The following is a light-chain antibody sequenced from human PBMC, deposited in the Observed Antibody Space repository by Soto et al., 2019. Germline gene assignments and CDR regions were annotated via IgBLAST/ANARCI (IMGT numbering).Light chain of an antibody. J-gene: IGLJ2*01. CDR2: DVT. CDR1: PSDIGAYNY. CDR3: GSYTISSTLMI. V-gene: IGLV2-14*03. Sequence: QSVLTQPASVSGSHGQSITLSCSETPSDIGAYNYVSWYQHLQGKAPKVIIYDVTNRPSGVSSRFSGSKSGTTASLTISGLQAEDEANYYCGSYTISSTLMIFGGGTKVTVL.